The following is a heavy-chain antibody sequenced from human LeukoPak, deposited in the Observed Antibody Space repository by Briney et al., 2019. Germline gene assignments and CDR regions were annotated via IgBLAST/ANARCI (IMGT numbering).Heavy chain of an antibody. V-gene: IGHV1-69*13. CDR2: IIPIFGTT. CDR1: GGTFSSYT. CDR3: ARDRSPLQLDCSRSSCYAVGGAFDI. D-gene: IGHD2-2*01. J-gene: IGHJ3*02. Sequence: VASVKVSCKASGGTFSSYTISWVRQAPGQGLEWMGGIIPIFGTTNYAQNFQGRVTITADESTSTAYMELSSLRFEDTAVYYCARDRSPLQLDCSRSSCYAVGGAFDIWGQGTMVTVSS.